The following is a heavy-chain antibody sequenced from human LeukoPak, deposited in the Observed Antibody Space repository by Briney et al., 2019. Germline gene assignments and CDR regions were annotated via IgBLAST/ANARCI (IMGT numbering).Heavy chain of an antibody. CDR1: GGSINNYY. J-gene: IGHJ4*02. Sequence: SETLSLTCTVSGGSINNYYWSWIRQPPGKGLEWIAYIYETGHTGYNPSLKTRVTISLDTSKNQFSLKLNSVTAADTAVYYCARHFLRGGFDSWGQGTLVAVSS. D-gene: IGHD5-12*01. V-gene: IGHV4-59*08. CDR3: ARHFLRGGFDS. CDR2: IYETGHT.